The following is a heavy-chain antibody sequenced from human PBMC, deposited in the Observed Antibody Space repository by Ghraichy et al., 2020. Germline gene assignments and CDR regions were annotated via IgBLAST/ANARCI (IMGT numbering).Heavy chain of an antibody. J-gene: IGHJ4*02. CDR2: ISWDGGST. D-gene: IGHD6-19*01. Sequence: GGSLRLSCAASGFTFDDYAMHWVRQAPGKGLEWVSLISWDGGSTYYADSVKGRFTISRDNSKNSLYLQMNSLRAEDTALYYCAKADRFSDSGWPVDYWGQGTLVTVSS. CDR3: AKADRFSDSGWPVDY. V-gene: IGHV3-43D*03. CDR1: GFTFDDYA.